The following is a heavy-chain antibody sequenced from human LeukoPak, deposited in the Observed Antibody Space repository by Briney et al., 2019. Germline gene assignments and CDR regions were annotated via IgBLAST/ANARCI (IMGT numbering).Heavy chain of an antibody. Sequence: PGGSLRLSCAASGFTFDDYAMHWVRQAPGKGLEWVSGISWNSGSIGYADSVKGRFTISRDNAKNSLYLQMNSLRAEDTAVYYCARAPDYGDYDRWFDPWGQGTLVTVSS. CDR3: ARAPDYGDYDRWFDP. V-gene: IGHV3-9*01. D-gene: IGHD4-17*01. CDR1: GFTFDDYA. J-gene: IGHJ5*02. CDR2: ISWNSGSI.